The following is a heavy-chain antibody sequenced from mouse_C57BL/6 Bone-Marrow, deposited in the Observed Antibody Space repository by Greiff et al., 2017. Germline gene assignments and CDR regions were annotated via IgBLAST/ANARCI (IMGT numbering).Heavy chain of an antibody. J-gene: IGHJ3*01. CDR2: INPSNGGT. Sequence: QVHVKQPGTELVKPGASVKLSCKASGYTFTSYWMHWVKQRPGQGLEWIGNINPSNGGTNYNEQFKSKATLTVDKSSSTAYMQLSSLTSEDSAVYYCAADLLWLRRGFAYWGQGTLVTVSA. CDR3: AADLLWLRRGFAY. D-gene: IGHD2-2*01. CDR1: GYTFTSYW. V-gene: IGHV1-53*01.